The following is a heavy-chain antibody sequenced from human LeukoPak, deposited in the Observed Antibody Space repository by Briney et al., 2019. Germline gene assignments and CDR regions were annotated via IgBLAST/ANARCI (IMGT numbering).Heavy chain of an antibody. V-gene: IGHV1-18*01. Sequence: EASVKVSCKASGYTFTSYGISWVRQAPGQGLEWMGWISAYNGNTNYARYLQVRVTMTTDTSTSTAYMELRSLRSDDTAVYYCARDRDLYDYVWGSYRPFDYWGQGTLVTVSS. CDR2: ISAYNGNT. CDR3: ARDRDLYDYVWGSYRPFDY. J-gene: IGHJ4*02. CDR1: GYTFTSYG. D-gene: IGHD3-16*02.